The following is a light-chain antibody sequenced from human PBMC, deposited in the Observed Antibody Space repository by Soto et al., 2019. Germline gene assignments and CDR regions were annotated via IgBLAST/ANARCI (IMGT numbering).Light chain of an antibody. J-gene: IGKJ2*01. V-gene: IGKV3-20*01. CDR2: GES. CDR3: QQYGGSPMYT. CDR1: QSVTNTY. Sequence: EIVLTQSPGTLSLSPGERATLSCRASQSVTNTYLAWYQQKPGQAPWLLIYGESSRATGVPDRFSGSGSGTDFTLTISRLEPEDFAVYYCQQYGGSPMYTFGQGSKLELK.